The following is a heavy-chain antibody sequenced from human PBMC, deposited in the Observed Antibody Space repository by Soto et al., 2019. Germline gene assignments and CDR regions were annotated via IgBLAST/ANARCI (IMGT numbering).Heavy chain of an antibody. J-gene: IGHJ3*01. V-gene: IGHV3-7*01. CDR1: GFTFSSFW. CDR2: IKPDGSDK. CDR3: ATDLNWSGT. D-gene: IGHD3-3*01. Sequence: GGPLRLSCAASGFTFSSFWMPWVRQAPGKGLEFLATIKPDGSDKYYVDSVRGRFTISRDNAKNSLSLQMNSLRAEDTALYYCATDLNWSGTWGQGTMVSVSS.